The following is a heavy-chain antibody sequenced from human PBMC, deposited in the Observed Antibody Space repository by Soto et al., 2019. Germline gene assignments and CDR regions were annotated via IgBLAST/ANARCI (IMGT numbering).Heavy chain of an antibody. CDR1: GYNFITYA. CDR2: INTGTGYT. Sequence: ASVKVSCKASGYNFITYALHWVRQAPGQNLEWMGWINTGTGYTKYSHKFQDRVNITRDTSASTAYMELRSLKSEDLAIYYCARKSHDGSSWFTAAFVPWG. V-gene: IGHV1-3*04. D-gene: IGHD6-13*01. J-gene: IGHJ5*02. CDR3: ARKSHDGSSWFTAAFVP.